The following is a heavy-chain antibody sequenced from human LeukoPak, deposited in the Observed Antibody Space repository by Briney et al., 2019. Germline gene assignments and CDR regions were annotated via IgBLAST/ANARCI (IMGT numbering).Heavy chain of an antibody. CDR2: IKQDGTEK. CDR3: ARRITTIDFRRYYDH. Sequence: GGSLRLSCAASGFTFSSFWMSWVRQAPGKGLEWVANIKQDGTEKYYVGSVKGRFTISRDNAKNSLYLQMNSLGAEDTAVYYCARRITTIDFRRYYDHWGQGALVTVSS. V-gene: IGHV3-7*01. J-gene: IGHJ1*01. D-gene: IGHD3-9*01. CDR1: GFTFSSFW.